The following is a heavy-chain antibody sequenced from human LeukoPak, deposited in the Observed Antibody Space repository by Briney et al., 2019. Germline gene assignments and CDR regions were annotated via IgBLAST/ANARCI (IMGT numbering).Heavy chain of an antibody. J-gene: IGHJ4*02. CDR1: GGSFSGYY. CDR2: INHSGRT. Sequence: PSETLSLTCAVYGGSFSGYYWSWIRQPPGKGLEWIGEINHSGRTNYHPSLKSRVTISVDTSKNQFSLKLSSVTAADTAVYYCARGRENVDTGMVTREELDYWGQGTLVTVSS. D-gene: IGHD5-18*01. V-gene: IGHV4-34*01. CDR3: ARGRENVDTGMVTREELDY.